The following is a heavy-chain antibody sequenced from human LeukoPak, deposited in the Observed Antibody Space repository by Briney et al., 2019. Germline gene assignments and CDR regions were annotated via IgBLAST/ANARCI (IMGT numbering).Heavy chain of an antibody. CDR1: GYTFTGYY. CDR2: INPNSGGT. CDR3: ARGAASGNTYYYYMDV. D-gene: IGHD6-25*01. Sequence: ASVKVSCKASGYTFTGYYMHWVRQAPGQGLEWMGWINPNSGGTNYAQRFQGRVTMTRDMSISTAYMELSTDDTAVYYCARGAASGNTYYYYMDVWGKGTTVTISS. V-gene: IGHV1-2*02. J-gene: IGHJ6*03.